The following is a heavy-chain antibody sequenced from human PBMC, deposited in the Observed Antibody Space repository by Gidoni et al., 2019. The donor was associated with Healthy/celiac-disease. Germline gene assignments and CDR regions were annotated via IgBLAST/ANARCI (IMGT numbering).Heavy chain of an antibody. CDR1: EFTFSSYG. D-gene: IGHD6-13*01. V-gene: IGHV3-30*18. CDR2: ISYDGSNK. J-gene: IGHJ4*02. CDR3: AKKGVAAAGLKE. Sequence: QVQLVESGGGVVQPGRSRRLSCAASEFTFSSYGMHWVRQAPGKGLEWVAVISYDGSNKYYADSVKGRCTISRDNSKTTLYLQMNSLRAEDTAVYYCAKKGVAAAGLKEWGQGTLVTVSS.